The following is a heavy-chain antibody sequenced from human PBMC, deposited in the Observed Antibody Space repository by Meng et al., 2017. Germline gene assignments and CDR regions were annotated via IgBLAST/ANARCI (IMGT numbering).Heavy chain of an antibody. D-gene: IGHD1-26*01. CDR3: ARGTAGELLFE. CDR1: VGTFSSYT. J-gene: IGHJ4*02. CDR2: IIPILGIA. V-gene: IGHV1-69*02. Sequence: SSVHVSCKASVGTFSSYTISWVRQAPGQGLEWMGRIIPILGIANYAQKFQGRVTITADKSTSTAYMELSSLRSEDTAVYYCARGTAGELLFEWGQGTLVTVSS.